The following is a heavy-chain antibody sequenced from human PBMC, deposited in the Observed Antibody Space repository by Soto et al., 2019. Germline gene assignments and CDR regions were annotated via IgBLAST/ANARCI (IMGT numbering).Heavy chain of an antibody. V-gene: IGHV1-18*01. CDR1: GYTFISYG. D-gene: IGHD6-6*01. CDR2: ISAYNAHT. J-gene: IGHJ4*02. Sequence: QVQLVQSGAEVKKPGASVKVSCKASGYTFISYGITWVRQAPGQGLEWMGWISAYNAHTNYGQKFQDRVSLTTDTSTNTSYMEMRSLRPDDTAFYFCARVFRWSSSSWGFDSWGQGTLVTVSS. CDR3: ARVFRWSSSSWGFDS.